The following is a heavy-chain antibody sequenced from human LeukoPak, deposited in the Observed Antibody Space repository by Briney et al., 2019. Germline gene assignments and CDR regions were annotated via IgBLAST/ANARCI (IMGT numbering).Heavy chain of an antibody. J-gene: IGHJ4*02. D-gene: IGHD6-13*01. CDR3: AKTRPLDSSSWSHGDY. V-gene: IGHV3-23*01. Sequence: PGRSLRLSRAASGFTFSDYYMTWIRQAPGKGLEWVSAISGSGDSTYYGDSVKGRFTISRDNSKNTLYLQMNSLRAEDTAVYYCAKTRPLDSSSWSHGDYWGQGTLVTVSS. CDR1: GFTFSDYY. CDR2: ISGSGDST.